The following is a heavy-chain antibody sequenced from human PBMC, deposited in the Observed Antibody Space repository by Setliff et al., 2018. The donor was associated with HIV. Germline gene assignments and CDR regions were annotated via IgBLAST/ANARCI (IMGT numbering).Heavy chain of an antibody. Sequence: SETLSLTCTVSGDSISSVSYSWGWIRQPPGKGLEWIGYMYSGGNTYYKPSLKSRVTMSVDSSKNQFSLKVKSVTAADTAVYYCARHSGGWNYYLDYWGQGTLVTVSS. J-gene: IGHJ4*02. CDR3: ARHSGGWNYYLDY. CDR2: MYSGGNT. D-gene: IGHD6-19*01. CDR1: GDSISSVSYS. V-gene: IGHV4-39*01.